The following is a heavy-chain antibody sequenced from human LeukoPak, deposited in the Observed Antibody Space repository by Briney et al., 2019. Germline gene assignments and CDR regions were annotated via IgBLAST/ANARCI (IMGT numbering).Heavy chain of an antibody. D-gene: IGHD3-22*01. J-gene: IGHJ4*02. CDR3: ARELSGYYDY. CDR2: IKQDGSEK. V-gene: IGHV3-7*01. Sequence: TGGSLRLSCAASGFTFSNYWMSWVRQTPGKGLEWVANIKQDGSEKYYVDSVKGRFTISRDNAKNSLYLQMNSLRAEDTAVYYCARELSGYYDYWGQGTLVTVSS. CDR1: GFTFSNYW.